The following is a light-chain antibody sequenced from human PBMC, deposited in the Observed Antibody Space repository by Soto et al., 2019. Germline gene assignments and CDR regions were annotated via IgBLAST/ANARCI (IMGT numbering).Light chain of an antibody. CDR3: QQYNSYPFT. V-gene: IGKV1-5*03. J-gene: IGKJ3*01. CDR2: KAS. CDR1: QSISSW. Sequence: DIQMTQSPSTLSASVGDRVTITCRASQSISSWLAWYQQKPGKAPKLLIYKASSLESGLPSRFSGSGSGTEFTLTISSLQADDFATYYCQQYNSYPFTFGPGTKVDIK.